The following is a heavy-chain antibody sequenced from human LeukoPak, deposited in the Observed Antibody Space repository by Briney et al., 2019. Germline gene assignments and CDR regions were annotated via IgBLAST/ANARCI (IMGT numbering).Heavy chain of an antibody. CDR1: GYTFTSYA. CDR2: INAGNGNT. V-gene: IGHV1-3*01. CDR3: ARAGDYSSSWYGQDYYYYYGMDV. J-gene: IGHJ6*02. Sequence: ASVKVSCKASGYTFTSYAMHWVRQAPGQRLEWMGWINAGNGNTKYSQKFQGRVTMTRDTSTSTVYMELSSLRSEDTAVYYCARAGDYSSSWYGQDYYYYYGMDVWGQGTTVTVSS. D-gene: IGHD6-13*01.